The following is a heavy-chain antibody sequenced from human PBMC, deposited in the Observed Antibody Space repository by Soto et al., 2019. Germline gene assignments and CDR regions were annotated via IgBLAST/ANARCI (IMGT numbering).Heavy chain of an antibody. Sequence: ASVKVSCTACGDTFTSNYMHWVRQAPGQGLEWMGWMDPNSGNTGYAQKFQGRVTMTRNTSISTAYMELSGLRSEDTAVYYCAREKKGFDYWGQGTLLTVSS. V-gene: IGHV1-8*02. J-gene: IGHJ4*02. CDR3: AREKKGFDY. CDR1: GDTFTSNY. CDR2: MDPNSGNT.